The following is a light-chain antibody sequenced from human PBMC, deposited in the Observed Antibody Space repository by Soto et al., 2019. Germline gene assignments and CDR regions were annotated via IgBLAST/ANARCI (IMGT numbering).Light chain of an antibody. Sequence: QPVLTQSPSASASLGASVKLTCTLSSGHSSYAIAWHQQQPEKGPRYLMKLNSDGSHSKGDGIPDLFSGSSSGAERYLTISSLQADDEADYYCQTWGTGIWVFGGGTKLTVL. CDR2: LNSDGSH. V-gene: IGLV4-69*01. CDR1: SGHSSYA. CDR3: QTWGTGIWV. J-gene: IGLJ3*02.